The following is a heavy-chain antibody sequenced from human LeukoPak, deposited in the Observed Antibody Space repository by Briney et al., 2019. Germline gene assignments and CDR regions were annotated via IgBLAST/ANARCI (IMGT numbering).Heavy chain of an antibody. CDR1: GGSISSYY. D-gene: IGHD2-2*02. V-gene: IGHV4-59*01. J-gene: IGHJ5*02. CDR2: IYYSGST. Sequence: SETLSLTCTVSGGSISSYYWSWIRQPPGKGLEWIGYIYYSGSTNYNPSLKSRVTISVDTSKNQFSLKLSSVTAADTAVYYCARGVTLTGAKRYCSSTSCYTNIWFDPWGQGTLVTVSS. CDR3: ARGVTLTGAKRYCSSTSCYTNIWFDP.